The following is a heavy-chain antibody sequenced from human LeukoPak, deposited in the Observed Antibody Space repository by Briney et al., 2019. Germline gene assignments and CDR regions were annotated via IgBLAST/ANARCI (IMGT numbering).Heavy chain of an antibody. V-gene: IGHV3-30*02. CDR3: AKGGYDYVWGKFDY. D-gene: IGHD3-16*01. CDR2: IRYDGGNK. Sequence: GGSLRPSCAASGFTFSSYGMHWVRQAPGKGLEWVAFIRYDGGNKYYADSVKGRFTISRDNSKNTLHLQMNSLRAEDTAVYYCAKGGYDYVWGKFDYWGQGTLVTVSS. J-gene: IGHJ4*02. CDR1: GFTFSSYG.